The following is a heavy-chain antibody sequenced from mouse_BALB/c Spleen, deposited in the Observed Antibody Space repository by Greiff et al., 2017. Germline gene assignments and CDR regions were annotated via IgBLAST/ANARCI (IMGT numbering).Heavy chain of an antibody. CDR2: IRLKSNNYAT. CDR3: TRTHYGSSWFAY. Sequence: EVMLVESGGGLVQPGGSMKLSCVASGFTFSNYWMNWVRQSPEKGLEWVAEIRLKSNNYATHYAESVKGRFTISRDDSKSSVYLQMNNLRAEDTGIYYCTRTHYGSSWFAYWGQGTLVTVSA. V-gene: IGHV6-6*02. CDR1: GFTFSNYW. J-gene: IGHJ3*01. D-gene: IGHD1-1*01.